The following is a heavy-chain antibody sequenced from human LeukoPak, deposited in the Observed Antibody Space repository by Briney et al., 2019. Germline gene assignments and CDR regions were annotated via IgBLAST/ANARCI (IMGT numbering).Heavy chain of an antibody. J-gene: IGHJ4*02. CDR2: IIPIFGTA. V-gene: IGHV1-69*13. Sequence: ASVEVSCRASGGTFSSYAISWVRQAPGQGLEWMGGIIPIFGTANYAQKFQGRVTITADESTSTAYMELSSLRSEDTAVYYCAMRFVGIAAAGTTDYWGQGTLVTVSS. D-gene: IGHD6-13*01. CDR3: AMRFVGIAAAGTTDY. CDR1: GGTFSSYA.